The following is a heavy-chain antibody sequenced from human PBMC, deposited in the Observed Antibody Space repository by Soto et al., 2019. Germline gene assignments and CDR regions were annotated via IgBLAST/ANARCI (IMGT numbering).Heavy chain of an antibody. CDR3: AKDGHYYGSGSYYPFDY. D-gene: IGHD3-10*01. CDR1: GFTFSSYA. V-gene: IGHV3-23*01. J-gene: IGHJ4*02. Sequence: PGGSLRLSCAASGFTFSSYAMSWVRQAPGKGLEWVSAISGSGGSTYYADSVKGRFTISRDNSKNALYLQMNSLRAEDTAVYYCAKDGHYYGSGSYYPFDYWGQGTLVTVSS. CDR2: ISGSGGST.